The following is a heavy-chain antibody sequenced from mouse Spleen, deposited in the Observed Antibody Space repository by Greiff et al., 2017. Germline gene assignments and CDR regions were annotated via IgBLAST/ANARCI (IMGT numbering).Heavy chain of an antibody. J-gene: IGHJ1*01. V-gene: IGHV1-26*01. Sequence: VQLQQSGPELVKPGASVKISCKASGYTFTDYYMNWVKQSHGKSLEWIGDINPNNGGTSYNQKFKGKATLTVDKSSSTAYMELRSLTSEDSAVYYCAKGAGGFDVWGAGTTVTVSS. CDR2: INPNNGGT. D-gene: IGHD3-3*01. CDR3: AKGAGGFDV. CDR1: GYTFTDYY.